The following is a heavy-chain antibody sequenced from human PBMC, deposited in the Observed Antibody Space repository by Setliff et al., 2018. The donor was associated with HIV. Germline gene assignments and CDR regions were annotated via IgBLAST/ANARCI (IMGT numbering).Heavy chain of an antibody. J-gene: IGHJ4*02. D-gene: IGHD3-16*01. V-gene: IGHV5-51*01. CDR1: GYTFTNNW. CDR3: ARPQGGGFDY. Sequence: GESLKISCKASGYTFTNNWIGWVRQMPGKGLDWMGIIYPGDSDTRYSPSFQGQVTISVDRSINTAYLQWSSLKASDTAMYYCARPQGGGFDYWGQGTLVTVSS. CDR2: IYPGDSDT.